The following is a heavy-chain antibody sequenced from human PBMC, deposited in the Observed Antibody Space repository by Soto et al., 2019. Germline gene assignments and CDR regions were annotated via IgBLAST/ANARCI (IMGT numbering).Heavy chain of an antibody. Sequence: QLQLQESGSGLVKPSQTLSLTCAVSGGSISSGGYSWSWIRQPPGKGLEWIGYIYHSGSTYYNPSLKSRVTVSVDRSKSQFSLKLSSVTAADTAVYYCASKSYDGGMDVWCQGTTFTVSS. CDR1: GGSISSGGYS. CDR3: ASKSYDGGMDV. V-gene: IGHV4-30-2*01. D-gene: IGHD3-16*01. J-gene: IGHJ6*02. CDR2: IYHSGST.